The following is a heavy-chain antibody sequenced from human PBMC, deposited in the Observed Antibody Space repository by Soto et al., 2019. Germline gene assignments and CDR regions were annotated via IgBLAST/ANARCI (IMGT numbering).Heavy chain of an antibody. V-gene: IGHV3-21*01. D-gene: IGHD2-2*01. CDR1: GFTFSSYS. Sequence: PGGSLRLSCAASGFTFSSYSMNWVRQAPGKGLEWVSSISSSSSYIYYADSVKGRFTISRDNAKNSLYLQMNSLRAEDTAVYYCARHLLVPAAMRAFDIWGQGTMVTVSS. J-gene: IGHJ3*02. CDR2: ISSSSSYI. CDR3: ARHLLVPAAMRAFDI.